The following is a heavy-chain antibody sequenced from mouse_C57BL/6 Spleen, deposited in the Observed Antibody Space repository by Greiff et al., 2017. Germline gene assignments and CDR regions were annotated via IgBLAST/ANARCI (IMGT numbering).Heavy chain of an antibody. D-gene: IGHD2-3*01. CDR2: IHPSDSDT. CDR1: GYTFTIYW. CDR3: ATIYDGYPYYAMDY. Sequence: VKLVESGAELVKPGASVKVSCKASGYTFTIYWMHWVKQRPGQGLEWIGRIHPSDSDTNYNQKFKGKATLTVDKSSSTAYMQLSSLTSEDSAVYYCATIYDGYPYYAMDYWGQGTSVTVSS. V-gene: IGHV1-74*01. J-gene: IGHJ4*01.